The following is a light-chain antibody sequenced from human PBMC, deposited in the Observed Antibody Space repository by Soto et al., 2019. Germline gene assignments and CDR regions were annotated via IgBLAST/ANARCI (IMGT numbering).Light chain of an antibody. CDR1: SSNLGAGFD. CDR2: NNN. V-gene: IGLV1-40*01. CDR3: HSYDSSLSAPEV. Sequence: QSVLTQPPSVSGAPGQRVTISCTGNSSNLGAGFDVHWYQQLPGTAPKLLIYNNNNRPSGVPGRFSGSKSGTSASLAITGLQPEDEADYYCHSYDSSLSAPEVFGGGTKLTVL. J-gene: IGLJ2*01.